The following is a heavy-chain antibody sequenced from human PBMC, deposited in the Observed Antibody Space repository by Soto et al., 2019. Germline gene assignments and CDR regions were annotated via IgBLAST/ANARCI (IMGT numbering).Heavy chain of an antibody. CDR1: GFTFNNYG. Sequence: QVQLVESGGGVVQPGRSLRLSCVASGFTFNNYGMHWVRQAPGKGLEWVVVISFDGRNTYYLDSVKGRFTISRDNSKNALYLEMTSRRADDTAIYYCVKQSGSGSYFHVGSGGHFDSWGQGTLFTVPS. V-gene: IGHV3-30*18. CDR2: ISFDGRNT. CDR3: VKQSGSGSYFHVGSGGHFDS. J-gene: IGHJ4*02. D-gene: IGHD3-10*01.